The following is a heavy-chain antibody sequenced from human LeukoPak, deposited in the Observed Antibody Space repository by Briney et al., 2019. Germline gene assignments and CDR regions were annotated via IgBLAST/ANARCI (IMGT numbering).Heavy chain of an antibody. CDR3: ARLIGDIAVSGTSWFDP. D-gene: IGHD6-19*01. CDR1: GGSMSSHY. CDR2: NYYSGST. Sequence: SETLSLTCTVSGGSMSSHYWSWIRQAPGKGLEWIGYNYYSGSTNYNPSLKSRVTISVDTSKNQFSLKLSSVTAADTAMYYCARLIGDIAVSGTSWFDPWGQGTLVTVSS. J-gene: IGHJ5*02. V-gene: IGHV4-59*11.